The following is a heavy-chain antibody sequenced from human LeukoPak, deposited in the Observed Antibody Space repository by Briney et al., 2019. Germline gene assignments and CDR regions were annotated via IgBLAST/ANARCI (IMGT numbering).Heavy chain of an antibody. CDR2: IWYDGSNK. Sequence: SGGSLRLSCAASGFTFSSYGMHWVRQAPGKGLEWVTVIWYDGSNKYYADSVKGRFTISRDNSKNTLYLQMNSLRAEDTAVYYCATGTMVRGVPDYWGQGTLVTVSS. D-gene: IGHD3-10*01. CDR3: ATGTMVRGVPDY. CDR1: GFTFSSYG. J-gene: IGHJ4*02. V-gene: IGHV3-33*01.